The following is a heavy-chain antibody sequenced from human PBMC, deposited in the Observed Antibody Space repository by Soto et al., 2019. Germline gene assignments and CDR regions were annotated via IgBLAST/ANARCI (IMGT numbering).Heavy chain of an antibody. D-gene: IGHD1-1*01. CDR3: VHRAGINGNWNGGYFDD. CDR2: IYWDDDK. J-gene: IGHJ4*02. CDR1: GFSLNARPVG. Sequence: QITLKESGPTRVKPTQTLTLTCSFSGFSLNARPVGVCWMRQPPGKALEWLAVIYWDDDKRYSPSLQSRLTISKDTSMNQVVLTMTNMDPVDTAIYYCVHRAGINGNWNGGYFDDWGQGALVTVSS. V-gene: IGHV2-5*02.